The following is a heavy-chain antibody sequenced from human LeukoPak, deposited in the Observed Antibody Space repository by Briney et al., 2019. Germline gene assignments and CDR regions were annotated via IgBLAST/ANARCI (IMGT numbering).Heavy chain of an antibody. D-gene: IGHD3-10*01. Sequence: GGSLRLSCAASGFTFSSYGMHWVRQAPGKGLEWVAVIWYDGSNKYYADSVKGRFTISRDNSKNTLYLQMNSLRAEDTAVYYCASAVWFGELLPLDYWGQGTLVTVSS. CDR3: ASAVWFGELLPLDY. V-gene: IGHV3-33*01. CDR1: GFTFSSYG. J-gene: IGHJ4*02. CDR2: IWYDGSNK.